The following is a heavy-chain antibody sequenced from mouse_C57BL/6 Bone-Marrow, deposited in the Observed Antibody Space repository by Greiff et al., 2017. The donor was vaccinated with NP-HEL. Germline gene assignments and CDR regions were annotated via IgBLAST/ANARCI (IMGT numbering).Heavy chain of an antibody. CDR3: ATRRGFAY. CDR2: ISNGGGST. J-gene: IGHJ3*01. Sequence: EVKLVESGGGLVQPGGSLKLSCAASGFTFSDYYMYWVRQTPEKRLEWVAYISNGGGSTYYPDTVKGRFTISRDNAKNTLYLQMSRLKSEDTAMYYCATRRGFAYWGQGTLVTVSA. CDR1: GFTFSDYY. V-gene: IGHV5-12*01.